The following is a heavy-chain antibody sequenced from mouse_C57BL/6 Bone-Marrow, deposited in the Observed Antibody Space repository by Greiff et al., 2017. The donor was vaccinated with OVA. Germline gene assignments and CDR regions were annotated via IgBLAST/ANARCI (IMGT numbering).Heavy chain of an antibody. V-gene: IGHV7-3*01. Sequence: ESGGGLVQPGGSLSLSCAASGFTFTDYYMSWVRQPPGKALEWLGFIRNKANGYTTEYSASVKGRFTISRDNSQSILYLQMNALRAEDSATYYCARWEGRYYFDYWGQGTTLTVSS. CDR2: IRNKANGYTT. D-gene: IGHD1-1*01. CDR3: ARWEGRYYFDY. J-gene: IGHJ2*01. CDR1: GFTFTDYY.